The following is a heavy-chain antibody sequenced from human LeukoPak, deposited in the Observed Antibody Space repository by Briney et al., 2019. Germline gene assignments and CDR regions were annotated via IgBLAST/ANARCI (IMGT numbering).Heavy chain of an antibody. Sequence: PSETLSLTCSVSGGSISSSSSFWGWIRQPPGKGLEWIGSIYYSGSSFDIPALKSRVTISVDTSKNQFSLKLSSVTAADTAVYYCARHRSGWVQSSFDYWGQGTLVIVSS. CDR2: IYYSGSS. CDR3: ARHRSGWVQSSFDY. CDR1: GGSISSSSSF. V-gene: IGHV4-39*01. J-gene: IGHJ4*02. D-gene: IGHD5-24*01.